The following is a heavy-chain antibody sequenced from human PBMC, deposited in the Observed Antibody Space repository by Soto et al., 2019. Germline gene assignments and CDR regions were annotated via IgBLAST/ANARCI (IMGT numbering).Heavy chain of an antibody. D-gene: IGHD5-18*01. V-gene: IGHV1-69*06. CDR2: LIPIFGTA. CDR3: ARDMEEYSYGYIGYYYYGMDV. J-gene: IGHJ6*02. CDR1: GGTFSSYA. Sequence: SVKVSCKASGGTFSSYAISWVPQAPGQGLEWMGGLIPIFGTANYAQKFQGRVTITADKSTSTAYMELSSLRSEDTAVYYCARDMEEYSYGYIGYYYYGMDVWGQGTKVTVSS.